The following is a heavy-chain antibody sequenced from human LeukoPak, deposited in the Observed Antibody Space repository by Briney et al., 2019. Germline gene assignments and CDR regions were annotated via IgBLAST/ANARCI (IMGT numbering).Heavy chain of an antibody. D-gene: IGHD1-1*01. CDR1: GGFTFSSYW. Sequence: GGSLRLSCAASGGFTFSSYWMHWVRQAPGKGLVWVSRINTDGSSTSYADSVKGRFTISRDNTKNTLYLQMNSLRAEDTAVYYCASIWTDKQGYWGQGTLVTVSS. V-gene: IGHV3-74*01. CDR3: ASIWTDKQGY. J-gene: IGHJ4*02. CDR2: INTDGSST.